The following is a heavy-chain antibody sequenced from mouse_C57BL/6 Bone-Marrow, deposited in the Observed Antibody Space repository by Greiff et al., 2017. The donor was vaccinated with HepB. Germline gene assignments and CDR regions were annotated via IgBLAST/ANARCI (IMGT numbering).Heavy chain of an antibody. CDR3: ARREVAWFAY. CDR2: IYPGSGNT. CDR1: GYSFTSYY. J-gene: IGHJ3*01. Sequence: VKLQQSGPELVKPGASVKISCKASGYSFTSYYIHWVKQRPGQGLEWIGWIYPGSGNTKYNEKFKGKATLTADTSSSTAYMQLSSLTSEDSAVYYCARREVAWFAYWGQGTLVTVSA. V-gene: IGHV1-66*01.